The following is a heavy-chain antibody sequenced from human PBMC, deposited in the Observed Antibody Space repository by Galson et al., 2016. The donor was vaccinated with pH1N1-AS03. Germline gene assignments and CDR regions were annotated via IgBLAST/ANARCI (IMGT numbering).Heavy chain of an antibody. CDR3: VKGGTNFDS. V-gene: IGHV3-7*01. J-gene: IGHJ4*02. D-gene: IGHD1-26*01. CDR2: IRQDGSDK. Sequence: SLRLSCAASGFTFSSSWMSWVRQAPGKGLEWVANIRQDGSDKYYVDSVRGRFTISRDNAKNSLNLQMNSLRAEDTAVYYCVKGGTNFDSWGQGILVTVSS. CDR1: GFTFSSSW.